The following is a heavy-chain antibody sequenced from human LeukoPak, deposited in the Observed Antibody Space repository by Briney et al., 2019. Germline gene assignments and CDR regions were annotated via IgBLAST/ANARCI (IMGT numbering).Heavy chain of an antibody. CDR1: GGSISSYY. J-gene: IGHJ3*02. CDR2: IYYSGST. D-gene: IGHD2-21*01. V-gene: IGHV4-59*01. Sequence: SETLSLTCTVSGGSISSYYWSWIRQPPGNGLEWIGYIYYSGSTNYNPSLKSRVTISVDTSKNQFSLKLSSVTAADTAVYYCARRGTMWPHYAFDIWGQGTMVTVSS. CDR3: ARRGTMWPHYAFDI.